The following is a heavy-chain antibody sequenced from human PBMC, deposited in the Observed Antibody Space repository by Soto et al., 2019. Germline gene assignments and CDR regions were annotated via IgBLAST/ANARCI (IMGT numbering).Heavy chain of an antibody. CDR1: GDSVTSGDYY. V-gene: IGHV4-61*08. D-gene: IGHD5-18*01. CDR3: ARIPVDTYMSYWFDP. J-gene: IGHJ5*01. CDR2: IYYSGNT. Sequence: SETLSLTCTVSGDSVTSGDYYWSWIRQPPGKGLEWIGYIYYSGNTNYSPSLKSRDAISLDTSNNQFSLKLSSVTAADTAVYFCARIPVDTYMSYWFDPWGQGTLVTVSS.